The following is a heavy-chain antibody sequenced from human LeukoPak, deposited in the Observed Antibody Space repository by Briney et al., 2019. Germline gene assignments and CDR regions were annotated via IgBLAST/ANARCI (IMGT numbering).Heavy chain of an antibody. J-gene: IGHJ1*01. CDR1: GGSISSGGYY. Sequence: SQTLSLTCTVSGGSISSGGYYWSWIRQHPGKGLEWIGYIYYSGSTYYNPSLKSRVTISVDTSKNRFSLKLSSVTAADTAVYYCARVTEDPPGFRHWGQGTLVTVSS. V-gene: IGHV4-31*03. CDR3: ARVTEDPPGFRH. CDR2: IYYSGST.